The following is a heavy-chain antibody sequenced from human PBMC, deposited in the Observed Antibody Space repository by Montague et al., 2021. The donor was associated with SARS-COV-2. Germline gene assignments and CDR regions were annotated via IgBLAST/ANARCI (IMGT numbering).Heavy chain of an antibody. CDR2: IYYSGTT. J-gene: IGHJ4*02. V-gene: IGHV4-39*01. Sequence: SKTLSLTCTVSGGSISSSNYYWGWIRQPPGKGLEWIGSIYYSGTTYYNPSLQSRVTISVDTSKNQFSLKLSSVTAADTAVYYCARGILSMNMAVVVLLGGIYYFDSWGQGALVAVSS. CDR3: ARGILSMNMAVVVLLGGIYYFDS. D-gene: IGHD3-22*01. CDR1: GGSISSSNYY.